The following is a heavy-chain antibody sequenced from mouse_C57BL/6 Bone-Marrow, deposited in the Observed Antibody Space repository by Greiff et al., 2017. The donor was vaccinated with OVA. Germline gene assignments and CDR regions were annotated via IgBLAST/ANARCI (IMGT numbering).Heavy chain of an antibody. V-gene: IGHV1-26*01. CDR3: APYYGSSH. CDR2: INPNNGGT. D-gene: IGHD1-1*01. J-gene: IGHJ2*01. CDR1: GYTFTDYY. Sequence: EVQLQQSGPELVKPGASVKISCKASGYTFTDYYMNWVKQSHGKSLEWIGDINPNNGGTSYNQKFKAKATLTVDKSSSTAYMELRSLTSEDSAVYYCAPYYGSSHWGQGTTLTVSS.